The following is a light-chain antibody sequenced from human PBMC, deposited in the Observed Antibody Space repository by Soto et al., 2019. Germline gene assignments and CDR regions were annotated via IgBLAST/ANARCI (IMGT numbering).Light chain of an antibody. Sequence: ETVLTQSPGTLSLSPGERATLSCRSSQSVSSNYLAWYQQKPGQAPMLLIYGASSRATGIPDRFSGSGSGTDFTLTISRLEPEDFVVYYCQQYGSSPPLTVGGVTQVEIK. V-gene: IGKV3-20*01. CDR2: GAS. CDR3: QQYGSSPPLT. CDR1: QSVSSNY. J-gene: IGKJ4*01.